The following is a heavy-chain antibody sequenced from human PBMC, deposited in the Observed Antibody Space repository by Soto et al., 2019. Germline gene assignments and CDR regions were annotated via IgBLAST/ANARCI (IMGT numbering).Heavy chain of an antibody. CDR3: ARAPMVLSRSYFDS. J-gene: IGHJ4*02. V-gene: IGHV4-59*01. CDR2: ISYSGNT. CDR1: GGSISNFY. D-gene: IGHD2-8*01. Sequence: SETLSLTCTVSGGSISNFYWSWTRQPPGKGLEWIGYISYSGNTNYNPSLKSRVSISVDTSKNQLSLNLTSVTAADTAVYYCARAPMVLSRSYFDSWGQGTPVTVSS.